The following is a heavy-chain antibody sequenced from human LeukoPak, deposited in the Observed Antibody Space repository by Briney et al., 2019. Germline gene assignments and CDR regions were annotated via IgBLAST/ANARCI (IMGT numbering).Heavy chain of an antibody. V-gene: IGHV1-2*02. CDR3: ARGVKYSSSLMDV. CDR2: INPNSGGT. J-gene: IGHJ6*02. CDR1: GYTFTGYY. D-gene: IGHD6-19*01. Sequence: ASVKVSCKASGYTFTGYYMHWVRQAPGQGLEWMGWINPNSGGTNYAQKFQGRVTMTRDTSISTAHMELSRLRSDDTAVYYCARGVKYSSSLMDVWGQGTTVTVSS.